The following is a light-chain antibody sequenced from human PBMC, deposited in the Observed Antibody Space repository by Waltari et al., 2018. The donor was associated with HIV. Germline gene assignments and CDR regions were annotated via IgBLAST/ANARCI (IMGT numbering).Light chain of an antibody. CDR1: SSNIGSNS. V-gene: IGLV1-47*01. CDR3: AAYDDNLPGWM. J-gene: IGLJ3*02. Sequence: QSVLTQPPSASGTPGQRVTISCSGSSSNIGSNSVFWYQQFPGTAPKVLIYRNVPWPSGVPDRVSASRSGTSASLVISGLRSEDEADYYCAAYDDNLPGWMFGGGTKLTAL. CDR2: RNV.